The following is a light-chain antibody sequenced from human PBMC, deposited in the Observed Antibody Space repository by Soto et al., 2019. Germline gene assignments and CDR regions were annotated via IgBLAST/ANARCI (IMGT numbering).Light chain of an antibody. CDR3: QQYNNWPRT. Sequence: EIVLTQSPGTLSLSPGERATLSCRASQSVGSSYLAWYHQKPGQAPRLLIYGASTRATGIPARFSGSGSGTEFTLTISSLQSEDFAVYYCQQYNNWPRTFGQGTKVDIK. CDR1: QSVGSSY. V-gene: IGKV3-15*01. CDR2: GAS. J-gene: IGKJ1*01.